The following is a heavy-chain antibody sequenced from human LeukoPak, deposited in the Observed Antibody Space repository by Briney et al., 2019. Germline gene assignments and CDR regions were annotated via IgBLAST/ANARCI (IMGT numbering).Heavy chain of an antibody. CDR2: ISDNGNT. Sequence: SETLSLTCTVSGGSINNYYWSWIRQPPGKGLEWIGYISDNGNTNYSPSLKSRVTISVDTSKSQFSLNLTSVTAVDTAVHYCARLGGFTYKDWGQGTLVTVSS. V-gene: IGHV4-59*01. CDR1: GGSINNYY. D-gene: IGHD3-16*01. J-gene: IGHJ4*02. CDR3: ARLGGFTYKD.